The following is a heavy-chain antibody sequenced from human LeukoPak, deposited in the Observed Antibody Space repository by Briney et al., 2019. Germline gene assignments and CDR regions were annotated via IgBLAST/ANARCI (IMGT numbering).Heavy chain of an antibody. CDR2: IYYSGST. D-gene: IGHD6-6*01. CDR3: ARHSSSSLYYYYYGMDV. V-gene: IGHV4-39*01. CDR1: GGSISSSSYY. Sequence: SETLSLTCTVSGGSISSSSYYWGWIRQPPGKGLEWIGSIYYSGSTYYNPSLKSRVTISVDTSKNQFSLKLSSVTAADTAVYYCARHSSSSLYYYYYGMDVWGQGTTVTVSS. J-gene: IGHJ6*02.